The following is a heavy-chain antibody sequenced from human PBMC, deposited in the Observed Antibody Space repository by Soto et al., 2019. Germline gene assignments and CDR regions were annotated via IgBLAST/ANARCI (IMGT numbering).Heavy chain of an antibody. D-gene: IGHD2-21*01. CDR1: GFNFNTYF. J-gene: IGHJ4*02. CDR3: ARDDEHRSNCDIAY. V-gene: IGHV3-30*13. Sequence: QVQLVQSGGGVVQPGRSLRLSCAASGFNFNTYFMHWVLQAPGKGLEWVAMIFTNGRDKEYADSVKGRFNISRDNSNNRMYLQMDSLRPEDPDVYYCARDDEHRSNCDIAYWGQGALVTVSS. CDR2: IFTNGRDK.